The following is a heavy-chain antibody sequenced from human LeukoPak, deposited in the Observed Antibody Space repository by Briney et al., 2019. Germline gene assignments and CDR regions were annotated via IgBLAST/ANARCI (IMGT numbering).Heavy chain of an antibody. CDR3: ARSYYVWGSYRNYFDY. J-gene: IGHJ4*02. CDR2: ISAFNGNT. V-gene: IGHV1-18*01. Sequence: ASVKVSCKASGYSFTSCGISWVRQAPGQGLEWMGWISAFNGNTNYGQKLQGRVTMTTDTSTSTAYMEVRSLRSDDTAVYYCARSYYVWGSYRNYFDYWGQGTLVTVSS. CDR1: GYSFTSCG. D-gene: IGHD3-16*01.